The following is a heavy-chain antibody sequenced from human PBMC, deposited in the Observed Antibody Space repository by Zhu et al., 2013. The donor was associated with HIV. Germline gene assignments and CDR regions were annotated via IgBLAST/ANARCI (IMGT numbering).Heavy chain of an antibody. D-gene: IGHD3-10*01. CDR1: LHFTSYG. CDR2: ISAYNGNT. Sequence: QVQLVQSGAEVKKPGAVSEGXLQGFWLHFTSYGISWVRQAPGQGLEWMGWISAYNGNTNYAQKLQGRVTMTTDTSTSTAYMELRSLRSDDTAVYYCARDMENWFDPWGQGTLVTVSS. J-gene: IGHJ5*02. V-gene: IGHV1-18*01. CDR3: ARDMENWFDP.